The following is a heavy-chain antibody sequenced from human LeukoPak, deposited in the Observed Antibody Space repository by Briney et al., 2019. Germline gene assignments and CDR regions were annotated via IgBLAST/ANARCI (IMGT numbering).Heavy chain of an antibody. CDR1: GFTFSSYA. CDR3: AKDRGDGYNWGYFDY. CDR2: ISYDGSNK. V-gene: IGHV3-30*04. Sequence: GGSLRLSCAASGFTFSSYAMHWVRQAPGKGLEWVAVISYDGSNKYYADSVKGRFTISRDNSKNTLYLQMNSLRAEDTALYYCAKDRGDGYNWGYFDYWGQGTLVTVSS. D-gene: IGHD5-24*01. J-gene: IGHJ4*02.